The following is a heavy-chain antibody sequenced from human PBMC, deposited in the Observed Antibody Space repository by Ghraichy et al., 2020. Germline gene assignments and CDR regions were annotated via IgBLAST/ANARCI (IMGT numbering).Heavy chain of an antibody. CDR3: ARLARTRVTTKGFFDY. Sequence: SQTLSLTCAVYGGSFSGYFWSWIRQPPGKGLEWIGEINHSGSTNYNPSLKSRVTISVDTSKNQFSLKLSSVTAADTAVYYCARLARTRVTTKGFFDYWGQGTLVPVSS. J-gene: IGHJ4*02. V-gene: IGHV4-34*01. CDR1: GGSFSGYF. CDR2: INHSGST. D-gene: IGHD4-17*01.